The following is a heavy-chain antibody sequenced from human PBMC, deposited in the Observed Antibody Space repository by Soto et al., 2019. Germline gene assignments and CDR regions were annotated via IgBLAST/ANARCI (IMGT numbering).Heavy chain of an antibody. V-gene: IGHV5-10-1*01. CDR1: GYSLTSYW. Sequence: GESLKISCKGSGYSLTSYWISWVRQMPGKGLEWMGRIDPSDSYTNYSPSSQGHVTISADKSISTAYLQWSSLRASDTAMYYCARRGDVGYCSSTSCYLGGYYYYGMDVWGQGTTVTVSS. CDR3: ARRGDVGYCSSTSCYLGGYYYYGMDV. J-gene: IGHJ6*02. D-gene: IGHD2-2*01. CDR2: IDPSDSYT.